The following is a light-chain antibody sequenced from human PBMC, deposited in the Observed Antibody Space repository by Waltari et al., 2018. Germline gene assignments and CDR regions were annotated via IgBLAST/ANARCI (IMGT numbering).Light chain of an antibody. CDR3: ASFTSRSTRV. Sequence: QSALTQPASVSGSPGQSITISCTGTDNDLGYYYFVSWYQQHPGNAPKLIIFEVNDRPSGVSFRFSGSKSGNTASLTISGLQPEDEAEYYCASFTSRSTRVFGSGTQVTVL. V-gene: IGLV2-14*01. CDR2: EVN. J-gene: IGLJ1*01. CDR1: DNDLGYYYF.